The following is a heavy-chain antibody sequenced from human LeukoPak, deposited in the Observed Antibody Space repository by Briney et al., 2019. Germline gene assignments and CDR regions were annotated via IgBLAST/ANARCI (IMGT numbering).Heavy chain of an antibody. D-gene: IGHD6-6*01. CDR3: ARGRSSSSPNFDY. CDR2: INWNGGST. V-gene: IGHV3-20*04. CDR1: GFTFDDYG. Sequence: GGSLTLSWAASGFTFDDYGMSWVRQAPGKGLEWVSGINWNGGSTGYADSVKGRFTISRDNAKNSLYLQMNSLRADDTALYYCARGRSSSSPNFDYWGQGTLVTVSS. J-gene: IGHJ4*02.